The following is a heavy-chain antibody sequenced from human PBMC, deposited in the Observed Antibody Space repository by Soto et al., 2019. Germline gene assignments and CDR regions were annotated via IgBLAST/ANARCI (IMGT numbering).Heavy chain of an antibody. CDR2: IYYSGVT. CDR3: ARDGSTSYYYGMDV. J-gene: IGHJ6*02. CDR1: GDSISTYH. V-gene: IGHV4-59*12. Sequence: SETLSLTCTVSGDSISTYHWGWIRQPPGKGLEWIGCIYYSGVTNYNPSLKSRVTISVDTPKNQLSLKLNSVTAADTAVYYCARDGSTSYYYGMDVWGQGTTIT. D-gene: IGHD2-2*01.